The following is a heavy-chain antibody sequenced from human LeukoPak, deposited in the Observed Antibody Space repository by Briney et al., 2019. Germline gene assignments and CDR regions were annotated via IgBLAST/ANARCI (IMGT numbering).Heavy chain of an antibody. CDR3: ATVRAYYDFWSGYSGIYFQH. V-gene: IGHV1-24*01. D-gene: IGHD3-3*01. CDR1: GYTLTELS. CDR2: FDPEDGET. J-gene: IGHJ1*01. Sequence: ASVKVSCRVSGYTLTELSMHWVRQAPGKGLEWMGGFDPEDGETIYAQKFQGRVTITEDTSTDTAYMELSSLRSEDTAVYYCATVRAYYDFWSGYSGIYFQHWGQGALVTVSS.